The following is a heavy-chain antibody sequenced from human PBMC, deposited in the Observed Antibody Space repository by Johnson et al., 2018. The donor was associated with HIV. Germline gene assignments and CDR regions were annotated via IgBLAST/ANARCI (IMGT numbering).Heavy chain of an antibody. V-gene: IGHV3-64*01. Sequence: VQVVESGGGLVQPGGSLRLSCAASGFTFSSYAMHWVRQAPGKGLDYVSGISSNGGGTYYANSVKGRFTIPRDNSKNKLYLQMGSLSAEDMAVYYCAGEGGVVGNAFDIWGQGTMVTVSS. CDR3: AGEGGVVGNAFDI. CDR1: GFTFSSYA. D-gene: IGHD1-26*01. CDR2: ISSNGGGT. J-gene: IGHJ3*02.